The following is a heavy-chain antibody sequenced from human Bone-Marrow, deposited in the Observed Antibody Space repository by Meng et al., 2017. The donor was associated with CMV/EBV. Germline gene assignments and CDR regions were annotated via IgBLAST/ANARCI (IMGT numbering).Heavy chain of an antibody. CDR1: GGSISSSSYY. D-gene: IGHD3-16*01. CDR2: IYYSGST. J-gene: IGHJ6*02. CDR3: ARVWGYGMDV. Sequence: GSLRLSCTVSGGSISSSSYYWGWIRQPPGKGLEWIGSIYYSGSTYYNPSLKSRVTISVDKSKNQFSLKLSSVTAADTAVYYCARVWGYGMDVWGQGTTVTGSS. V-gene: IGHV4-39*07.